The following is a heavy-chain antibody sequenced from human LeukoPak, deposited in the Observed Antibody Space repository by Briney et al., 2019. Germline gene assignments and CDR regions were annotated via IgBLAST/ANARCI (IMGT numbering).Heavy chain of an antibody. D-gene: IGHD5-12*01. CDR2: IFPGGSET. J-gene: IGHJ4*02. CDR3: ARLSSRRGYGGYDPLDY. V-gene: IGHV5-51*01. CDR1: GYSFTSYW. Sequence: GESLKISCKGYGYSFTSYWIGWVRQMPGKGLEWMGSIFPGGSETRYSPSFQGQVTISADKSISTAYLQWSSLKAPDTAMYYCARLSSRRGYGGYDPLDYWGQGTLVTVSS.